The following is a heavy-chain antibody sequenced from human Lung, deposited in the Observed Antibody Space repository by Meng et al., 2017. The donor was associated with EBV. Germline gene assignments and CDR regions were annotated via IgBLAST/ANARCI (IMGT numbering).Heavy chain of an antibody. CDR1: ASSLDTSAVA. J-gene: IGHJ4*02. CDR3: VHTSTPSSWQPDF. V-gene: IGHV2-5*02. Sequence: QSTLQWSGPALMTPIQPLTLTCSFSASSLDTSAVAVGWIRQPPGKPLEWLALTYCDDDKRYSPSLETRLTITRGPSRNQVTLRMTNVDPADTGTYFCVHTSTPSSWQPDFWGQGTLVTVSS. CDR2: TYCDDDK. D-gene: IGHD6-13*01.